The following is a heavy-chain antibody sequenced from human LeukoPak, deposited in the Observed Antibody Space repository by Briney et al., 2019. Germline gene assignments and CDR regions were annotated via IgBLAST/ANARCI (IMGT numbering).Heavy chain of an antibody. CDR2: ISGSGVGT. CDR1: GFTFRSSA. D-gene: IGHD5-24*01. J-gene: IGHJ6*02. V-gene: IGHV3-23*01. CDR3: ARDLTVEMATIRYYGMDV. Sequence: GGSLRLSCAASGFTFRSSAMSWVRQAPGKGLEWVSTISGSGVGTYYADSVKGRFTISRDNFKNTLYLQMNSLRAEDTAVYYCARDLTVEMATIRYYGMDVWGQGTTVTVSS.